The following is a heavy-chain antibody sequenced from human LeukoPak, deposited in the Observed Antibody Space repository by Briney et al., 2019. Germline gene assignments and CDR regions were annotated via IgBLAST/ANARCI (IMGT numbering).Heavy chain of an antibody. D-gene: IGHD3-22*01. V-gene: IGHV3-21*01. CDR3: ARDRRDYYDSSGYLDY. Sequence: GGSLRLSCAASGSTFSSYAMNWVRQAPGKGLEWVSSISSSSSYIYYADSVKGRFTISRDSAKNSLYLQMNSLRAEDTAVYYCARDRRDYYDSSGYLDYWGQGTLVTVSS. CDR2: ISSSSSYI. CDR1: GSTFSSYA. J-gene: IGHJ4*02.